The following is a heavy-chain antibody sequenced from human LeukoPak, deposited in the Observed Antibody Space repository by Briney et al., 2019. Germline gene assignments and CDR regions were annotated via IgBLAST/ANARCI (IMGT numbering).Heavy chain of an antibody. D-gene: IGHD4-17*01. V-gene: IGHV1-46*01. CDR1: GDTFTSYY. J-gene: IGHJ6*03. CDR2: INPSGSST. Sequence: ASLTVSCKASGDTFTSYYMHWVRQAPGQGLEWMGIINPSGSSTSYAQKIQGRVTMTRDMSTSTVYMELSSLRSEDTAVYYCARGYGDYYMDVWGKGTTVTVSS. CDR3: ARGYGDYYMDV.